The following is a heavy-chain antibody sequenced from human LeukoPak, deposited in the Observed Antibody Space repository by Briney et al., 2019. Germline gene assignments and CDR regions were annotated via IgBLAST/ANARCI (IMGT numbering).Heavy chain of an antibody. CDR2: IWYDGSNK. CDR1: GFTFSSYG. J-gene: IGHJ4*02. V-gene: IGHV3-33*08. Sequence: GSLRLSCAASGFTFSSYGIHWVRQAPGKGLEWVAVIWYDGSNKYYADSVKGRFTISRDNSKNTLYLQMNSLRAEDTAVYYCARGVSSSLDGGQYFDYWGQGTLVTVSS. D-gene: IGHD6-6*01. CDR3: ARGVSSSLDGGQYFDY.